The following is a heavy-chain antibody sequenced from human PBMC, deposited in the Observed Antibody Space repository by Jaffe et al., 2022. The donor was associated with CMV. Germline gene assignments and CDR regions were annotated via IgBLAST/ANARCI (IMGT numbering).Heavy chain of an antibody. CDR1: GGSISSSSYY. Sequence: QLQLQESGPGLVKPSETLSLTCTVSGGSISSSSYYWGWIRQPPGKGLEWIGSIYYSGSTYYNPSLKSRVTISVDTSKNQFSLKLSSVTAADTAVYYCARHLPAGRGWFDPWGQGTLVTVSS. CDR3: ARHLPAGRGWFDP. J-gene: IGHJ5*02. V-gene: IGHV4-39*01. CDR2: IYYSGST. D-gene: IGHD6-25*01.